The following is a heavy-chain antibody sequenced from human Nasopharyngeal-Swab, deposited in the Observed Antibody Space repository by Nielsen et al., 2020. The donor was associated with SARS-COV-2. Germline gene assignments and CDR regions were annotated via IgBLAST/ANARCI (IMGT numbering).Heavy chain of an antibody. J-gene: IGHJ4*02. D-gene: IGHD5-18*01. CDR2: IWYDGSNK. CDR3: ARDLAVGDTAMADY. V-gene: IGHV3-33*01. CDR1: GFTFSSYG. Sequence: GGSLRLSCAASGFTFSSYGMHWVRRAPGKGLEWVAVIWYDGSNKYYADSVKGRFTISRDNSKNTLYLQMNSLRAEDTAVYYCARDLAVGDTAMADYWGQGTLVTVSS.